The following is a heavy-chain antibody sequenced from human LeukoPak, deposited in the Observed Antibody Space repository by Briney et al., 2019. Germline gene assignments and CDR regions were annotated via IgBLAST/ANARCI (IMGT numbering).Heavy chain of an antibody. D-gene: IGHD3-10*01. J-gene: IGHJ4*02. V-gene: IGHV1-2*02. CDR2: IYPNNGAT. CDR1: GYTFSGSGWY. CDR3: ARDGPAQMVEFDN. Sequence: ASVKVSCKASGYTFSGSGWYLYWVRQAPGQGLECLGWIYPNNGATSYAQKFQGRVAMTRDTSVSTAYMELSRLRPDDTAVYFCARDGPAQMVEFDNWGQGTLVTVSS.